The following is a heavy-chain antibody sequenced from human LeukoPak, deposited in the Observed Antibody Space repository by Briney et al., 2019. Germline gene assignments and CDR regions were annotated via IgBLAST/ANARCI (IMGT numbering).Heavy chain of an antibody. CDR1: GYTFTGYY. D-gene: IGHD6-6*01. Sequence: GASVKVSCKASGYTFTGYYMHGVRQAPGQGLEWMGWINPNSGGTNYAQKFQGRVTMTRDTPISTAYMELSRLRSDDTAVYYCARVKGISIAAQNYWGQGTLVTVSS. CDR2: INPNSGGT. CDR3: ARVKGISIAAQNY. J-gene: IGHJ4*02. V-gene: IGHV1-2*02.